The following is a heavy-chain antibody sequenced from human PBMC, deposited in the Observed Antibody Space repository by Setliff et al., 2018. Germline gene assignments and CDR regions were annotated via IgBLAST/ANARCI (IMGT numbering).Heavy chain of an antibody. D-gene: IGHD3-3*01. CDR3: VKVGIFGGGYFDF. CDR1: GFSFSSYS. CDR2: ISSSSSPI. Sequence: LRLSCAASGFSFSSYSMNWVRQAPGKGLEWVSYISSSSSPIDYADSVKGRFIISRDNAKNSLYLQMNSLRVEDTAVYYCVKVGIFGGGYFDFWGQGTPVTVSS. V-gene: IGHV3-48*01. J-gene: IGHJ4*02.